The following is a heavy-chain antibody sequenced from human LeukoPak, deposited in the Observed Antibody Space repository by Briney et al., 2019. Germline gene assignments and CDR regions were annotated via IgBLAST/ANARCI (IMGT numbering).Heavy chain of an antibody. D-gene: IGHD2-21*02. CDR2: ISGSGGST. CDR3: AKDRFRVTSFDY. Sequence: GGSPRLSCAASGFTFSSYAMSWVRQAPGKGLEWVSAISGSGGSTYYADSVKGRSTISRDNSKNTLYLQMNSLRAEDTAVYYCAKDRFRVTSFDYWGQGTLVTVSS. J-gene: IGHJ4*02. CDR1: GFTFSSYA. V-gene: IGHV3-23*01.